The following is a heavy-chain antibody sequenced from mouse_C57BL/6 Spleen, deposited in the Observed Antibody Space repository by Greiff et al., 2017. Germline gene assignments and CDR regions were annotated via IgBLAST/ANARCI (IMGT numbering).Heavy chain of an antibody. V-gene: IGHV1-39*01. Sequence: VQLQQSGPELVKPGASVKISCMASGYSFTDYNMHWVKQSNGKSLEWIGVINPNYGTTSYNQKFKGKATLTVDQSSSTAYMQLNSLTSEDSAVDYCARGDYCGSSYAMDYWGQGTSVTVSS. CDR1: GYSFTDYN. J-gene: IGHJ4*01. CDR3: ARGDYCGSSYAMDY. D-gene: IGHD1-1*01. CDR2: INPNYGTT.